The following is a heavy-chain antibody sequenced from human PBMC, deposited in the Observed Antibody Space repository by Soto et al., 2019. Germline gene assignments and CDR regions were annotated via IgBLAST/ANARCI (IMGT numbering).Heavy chain of an antibody. CDR3: AKVVSLWFGEVPGLYGMDV. D-gene: IGHD3-10*01. Sequence: QVQLVESGGGVVQPGRSLRLSCAASGFTFSSYGMHWVRQAPGKGLEWVAVISFDGSNKYYADSVKGRFTISRDNSKNTLYLQMNSLRAEDTAVYYCAKVVSLWFGEVPGLYGMDVWGQGTTVTVSS. V-gene: IGHV3-30*18. CDR1: GFTFSSYG. J-gene: IGHJ6*02. CDR2: ISFDGSNK.